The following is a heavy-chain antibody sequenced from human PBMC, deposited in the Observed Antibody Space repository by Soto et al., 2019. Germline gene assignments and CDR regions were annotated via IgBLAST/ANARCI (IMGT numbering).Heavy chain of an antibody. J-gene: IGHJ4*02. V-gene: IGHV1-18*01. CDR3: ARDIKFLMVRGVIRPFDY. CDR1: GYTFTSYG. D-gene: IGHD3-10*01. Sequence: ASVKVSCKASGYTFTSYGISWVRQAPGQGLEWMGWISAYNGNTNYAQKLQGRVTMTTDTSTSTAYMELRSLRSDDTAVYYCARDIKFLMVRGVIRPFDYWCQAILVSVS. CDR2: ISAYNGNT.